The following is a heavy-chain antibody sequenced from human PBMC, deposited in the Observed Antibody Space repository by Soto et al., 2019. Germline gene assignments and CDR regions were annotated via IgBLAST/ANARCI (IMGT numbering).Heavy chain of an antibody. CDR3: ASHSGSSYYYYGMDV. J-gene: IGHJ6*02. D-gene: IGHD1-26*01. Sequence: QMQLVQSGAEVKKTGSSVKVSCKASGYTFTYRYLHWVRQAPGQALEWMGWITPLNGNTNYAQKFQDRVTITRDRSMSTAYMELSSLRSEDTAMYYCASHSGSSYYYYGMDVWGQGTTVTVSS. CDR1: GYTFTYRY. V-gene: IGHV1-45*02. CDR2: ITPLNGNT.